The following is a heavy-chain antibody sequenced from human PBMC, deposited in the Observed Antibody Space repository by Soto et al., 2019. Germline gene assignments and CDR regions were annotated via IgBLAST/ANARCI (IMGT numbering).Heavy chain of an antibody. D-gene: IGHD6-19*01. Sequence: PGGSLRLSCAASGFTFSSYWMSWVRQAPGKGLEWVANIKQDGSEKYYVDSVKGRFTTSRDNAKNSLYLQMNSLRAEDTAVYYCAREDSSGWYGGDAHAFDIWGQGTMVTVSS. V-gene: IGHV3-7*03. CDR2: IKQDGSEK. CDR1: GFTFSSYW. J-gene: IGHJ3*02. CDR3: AREDSSGWYGGDAHAFDI.